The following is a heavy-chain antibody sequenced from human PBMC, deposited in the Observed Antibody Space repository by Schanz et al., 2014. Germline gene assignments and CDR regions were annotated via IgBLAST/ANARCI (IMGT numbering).Heavy chain of an antibody. CDR2: IQSDGSIT. J-gene: IGHJ4*02. CDR1: GFTFSSYW. D-gene: IGHD5-12*01. Sequence: EVQLVESGGGVVHPGGSLRLSCAASGFTFSSYWMHWVRQAPGKGLVWVSRIQSDGSITSYADSVKGRFAISRDNAKHSVYLQMHSLTAEDTAVYYCARDRPSGYALDFWGQGTLVTVSS. V-gene: IGHV3-74*01. CDR3: ARDRPSGYALDF.